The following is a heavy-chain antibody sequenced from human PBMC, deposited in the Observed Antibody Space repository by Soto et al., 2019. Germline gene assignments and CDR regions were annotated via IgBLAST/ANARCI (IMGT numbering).Heavy chain of an antibody. CDR3: ARDSLTGNYFDP. J-gene: IGHJ5*02. V-gene: IGHV4-30-2*01. Sequence: QMRLQESGSGLVKPSQTLSLTCAVSGGSISSGGYAWNWIRQPPGKGLEWIGYIYHSGYTSYNPSLKNRVPISVDKSKNQFSLPLSFVTAADTAVYYCARDSLTGNYFDPWGQGTLVTVSS. CDR1: GGSISSGGYA. CDR2: IYHSGYT. D-gene: IGHD1-7*01.